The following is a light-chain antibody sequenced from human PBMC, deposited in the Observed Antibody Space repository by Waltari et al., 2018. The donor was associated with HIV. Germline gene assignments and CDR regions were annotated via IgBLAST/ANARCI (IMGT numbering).Light chain of an antibody. CDR3: QLWDGTGDHPGV. CDR2: YDS. V-gene: IGLV3-21*04. J-gene: IGLJ1*01. CDR1: SIGSKG. Sequence: SYVLTQPPSVSVAPGKTARITCGVNSIGSKGFHWDQQKPGPAPVLVIYYDSNLPSGIPERFSGSKSGNTATLTISRVEAGDEADYYCQLWDGTGDHPGVFGTGTQVTVL.